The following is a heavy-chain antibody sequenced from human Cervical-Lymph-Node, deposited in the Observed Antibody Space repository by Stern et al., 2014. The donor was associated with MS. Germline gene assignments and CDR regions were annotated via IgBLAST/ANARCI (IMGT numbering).Heavy chain of an antibody. Sequence: VQLVQSGDEMKKPGSSVRVSCKTSGGNFSTFAVSWVRQAPGQGLEWMGGIIPFSGASDYTENFKGRVTLTADSSTSTVYMEVRSLRSEDTAVYFCTVTSAASEIDFWGRGTLVVVSS. J-gene: IGHJ4*02. V-gene: IGHV1-69*01. CDR2: IIPFSGAS. D-gene: IGHD1-14*01. CDR3: TVTSAASEIDF. CDR1: GGNFSTFA.